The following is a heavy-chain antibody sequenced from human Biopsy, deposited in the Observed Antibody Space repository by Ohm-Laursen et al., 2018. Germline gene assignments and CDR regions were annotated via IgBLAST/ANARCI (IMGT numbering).Heavy chain of an antibody. J-gene: IGHJ6*02. CDR3: VAYPSSGFFENNDDFAMDV. CDR1: GGAFTNYA. Sequence: SSVTVSCKASGGAFTNYAINWVRQAPGHGLEWMGGIITVSETAGYAERFQGGVTTPADVTTTTAYMDLSGLRSEDTAVYYCVAYPSSGFFENNDDFAMDVWGQGTTVIVSS. V-gene: IGHV1-69*01. CDR2: IITVSETA. D-gene: IGHD6-19*01.